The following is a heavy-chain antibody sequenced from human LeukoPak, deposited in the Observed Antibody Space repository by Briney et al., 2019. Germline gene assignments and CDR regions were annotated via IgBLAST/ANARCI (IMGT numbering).Heavy chain of an antibody. CDR3: ARVRINYYDSGTRFDY. Sequence: SETLSLTCAVYGGSFSGYYWSWIRQPPGKGLEWIGEINHSGSTNYNPSLKSRVTISVDTSKNQFSLKLSSVTAADTAVYYCARVRINYYDSGTRFDYWGQGTLVTVSS. V-gene: IGHV4-34*01. D-gene: IGHD3-22*01. CDR1: GGSFSGYY. CDR2: INHSGST. J-gene: IGHJ4*02.